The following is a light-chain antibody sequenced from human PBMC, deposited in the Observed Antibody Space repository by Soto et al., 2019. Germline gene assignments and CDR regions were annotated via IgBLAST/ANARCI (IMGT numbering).Light chain of an antibody. CDR1: NIGSKN. Sequence: SYELTQPLSVSVALGQTARITCGGNNIGSKNVHWYQQKPGQAPVLVIYRDSNRPSGIPERFSGSNSGNTATLTISRAKAGDGANYYCQVWDSSPGVFGGGPRLTVL. V-gene: IGLV3-9*01. J-gene: IGLJ2*01. CDR2: RDS. CDR3: QVWDSSPGV.